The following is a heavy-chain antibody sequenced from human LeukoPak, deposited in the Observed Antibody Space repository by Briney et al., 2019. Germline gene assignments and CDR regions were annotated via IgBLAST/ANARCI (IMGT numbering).Heavy chain of an antibody. D-gene: IGHD6-25*01. CDR3: ARWGSELPVDAFDI. CDR2: IRQDGSEK. CDR1: GFTFSRYW. J-gene: IGHJ3*02. Sequence: GGSLRLSCAASGFTFSRYWMSWVRQAPGKGLEWVANIRQDGSEKHYLDSVKGRITISRDNAKNSLYLQMNSLRVEDTAVYYCARWGSELPVDAFDIWGQGTMVTVSS. V-gene: IGHV3-7*01.